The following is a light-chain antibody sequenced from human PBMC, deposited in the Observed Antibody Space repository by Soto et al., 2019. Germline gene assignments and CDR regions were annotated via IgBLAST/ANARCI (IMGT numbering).Light chain of an antibody. CDR1: QSLSKS. V-gene: IGKV3-11*01. Sequence: IVLTQSPATLSLSAGERATLSCGASQSLSKSLVWYQQKPGQAPRLLIDGASNRATGIPARFSGSEYGTDFNLTISSLEPEDFAVYFCQQRSSWPLTFGGGTKVDIK. J-gene: IGKJ4*02. CDR3: QQRSSWPLT. CDR2: GAS.